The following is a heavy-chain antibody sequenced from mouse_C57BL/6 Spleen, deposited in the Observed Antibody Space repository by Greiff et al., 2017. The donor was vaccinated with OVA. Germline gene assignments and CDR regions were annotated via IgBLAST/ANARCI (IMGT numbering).Heavy chain of an antibody. J-gene: IGHJ4*01. CDR2: IWSGGST. CDR1: GFSLTSYG. D-gene: IGHD2-3*01. Sequence: VKLMESGPGLVQPSQSLSITCTVSGFSLTSYGVHWVRPSPGKGLEWLGVIWSGGSTDYNAAFISRVSISKDNSKSQVFFKMNSLQADDTAIYYCASDGPYAMDYWGQGTSVTVSS. CDR3: ASDGPYAMDY. V-gene: IGHV2-2*01.